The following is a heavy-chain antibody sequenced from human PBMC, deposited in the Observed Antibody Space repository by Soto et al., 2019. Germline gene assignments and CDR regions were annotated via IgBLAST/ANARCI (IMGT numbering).Heavy chain of an antibody. Sequence: PGGSLRLSCAASGFTFGSYEMNWVRQAPGKGLEWVSYISSSGSTIYYADSVKGRFTISRDNAKNSLYLQMNSLRAEDTAVYYCARGLGYYYDSSGYYQTPGGFDYWGQGTLVTVSS. D-gene: IGHD3-22*01. CDR3: ARGLGYYYDSSGYYQTPGGFDY. CDR2: ISSSGSTI. V-gene: IGHV3-48*03. CDR1: GFTFGSYE. J-gene: IGHJ4*02.